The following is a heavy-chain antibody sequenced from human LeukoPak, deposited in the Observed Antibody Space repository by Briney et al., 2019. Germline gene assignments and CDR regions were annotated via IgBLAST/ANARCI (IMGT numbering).Heavy chain of an antibody. J-gene: IGHJ4*02. CDR3: ARDSPPKTYYYDSSGDGGY. CDR1: GFTFSSYW. CDR2: INSDGSST. V-gene: IGHV3-74*01. D-gene: IGHD3-22*01. Sequence: EPGGSLRLSCAASGFTFSSYWMHWVRHAPGKGLVWVSRINSDGSSTSYADSVKGRFTISRDNAKNTLYLQMNSLRAEDTAVYYCARDSPPKTYYYDSSGDGGYWGRGTLVTVSS.